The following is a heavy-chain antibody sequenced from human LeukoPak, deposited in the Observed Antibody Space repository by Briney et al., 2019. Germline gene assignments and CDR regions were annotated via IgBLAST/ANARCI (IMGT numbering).Heavy chain of an antibody. Sequence: GGSLRLSCAASGFTFSSYAVHWVRQAPGEGLEWVAVISYDGSSKYYADSVKGRFTISRDNSKITLYLQMNSLRAEYTAVYYCARGLILGSYRLYYFDYWGQGTLVTVSS. CDR2: ISYDGSSK. D-gene: IGHD3-16*02. V-gene: IGHV3-30-3*01. CDR3: ARGLILGSYRLYYFDY. CDR1: GFTFSSYA. J-gene: IGHJ4*02.